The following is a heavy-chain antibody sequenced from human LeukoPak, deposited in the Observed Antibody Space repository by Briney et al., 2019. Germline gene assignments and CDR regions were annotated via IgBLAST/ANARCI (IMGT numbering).Heavy chain of an antibody. Sequence: GGSLRLSCAASGFTFSSYAMSWVRQAPGKGLEWVSTISGSGGSTNYADSVKGRFTISRDNAKNSLYLQMNSLRAEDTAVYYCARDVLIAADGVIRLDAFDIWGQGTVVTVSS. CDR2: ISGSGGST. CDR1: GFTFSSYA. CDR3: ARDVLIAADGVIRLDAFDI. J-gene: IGHJ3*02. V-gene: IGHV3-23*01. D-gene: IGHD6-13*01.